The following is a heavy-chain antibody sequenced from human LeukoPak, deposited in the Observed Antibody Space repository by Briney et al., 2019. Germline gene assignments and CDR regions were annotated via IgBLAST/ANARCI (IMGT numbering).Heavy chain of an antibody. J-gene: IGHJ3*02. CDR1: GGSISSYY. CDR3: ARYYDYYDSSGYHFDI. V-gene: IGHV4-59*01. Sequence: SETLSLTCTVSGGSISSYYWSWIRQPPGKGLEWIGYIYYSGSTNYNPSLKSRVTISVDTSKNQFSLKLSSVTAADTAVYYCARYYDYYDSSGYHFDIWGQGTMVTVSS. D-gene: IGHD3-22*01. CDR2: IYYSGST.